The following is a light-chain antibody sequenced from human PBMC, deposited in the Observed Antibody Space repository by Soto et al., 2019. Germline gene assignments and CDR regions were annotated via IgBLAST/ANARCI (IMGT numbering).Light chain of an antibody. CDR1: NSDVGSYNL. J-gene: IGLJ1*01. CDR3: TSPTPGSLYV. Sequence: QSALTQPASVSGSPGQSITISCTGTNSDVGSYNLVSWYQQHPGKAPKLMIYEGNKRPSGVSNRFSGSKSGNTASLTISGLQAEDEADYFCTSPTPGSLYVFGTGTKLTVL. V-gene: IGLV2-14*02. CDR2: EGN.